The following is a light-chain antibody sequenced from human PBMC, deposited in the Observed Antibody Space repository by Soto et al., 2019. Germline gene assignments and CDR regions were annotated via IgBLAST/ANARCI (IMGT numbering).Light chain of an antibody. CDR3: QQYNSWRT. J-gene: IGKJ1*01. Sequence: EIVMTQSPATLSVSPGERATLSCRASQSIRSNLAWYQQKPGQTPRLLIYGASSRATGIPARFSGSGSGTEFTLTISSLQSEDFAVYYCQQYNSWRTFGQGTRWIS. CDR2: GAS. V-gene: IGKV3-15*01. CDR1: QSIRSN.